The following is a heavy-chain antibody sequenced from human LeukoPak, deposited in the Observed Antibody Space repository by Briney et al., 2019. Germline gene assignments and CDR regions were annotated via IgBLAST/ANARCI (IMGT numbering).Heavy chain of an antibody. CDR1: GYSFTSYW. CDR2: IYPGDSDT. D-gene: IGHD2-2*02. J-gene: IGHJ4*02. Sequence: GESLKISXKGSGYSFTSYWIGWVRQMPGKGLEWMGIIYPGDSDTRYSPSFQGQVTISADKSISTAYLQWSSLKASDTAMYYCARLPGDIVVVPAAISDYWGQGTLVTVSS. V-gene: IGHV5-51*01. CDR3: ARLPGDIVVVPAAISDY.